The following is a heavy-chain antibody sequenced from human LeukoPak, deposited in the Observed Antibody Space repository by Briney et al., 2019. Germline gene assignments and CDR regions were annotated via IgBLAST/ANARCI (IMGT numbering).Heavy chain of an antibody. CDR1: GYTFTSYA. D-gene: IGHD4-17*01. J-gene: IGHJ4*02. CDR2: INAGNGNT. V-gene: IGHV1-3*01. Sequence: GASVKVSCKASGYTFTSYAMHWVRQAPGQRLEWMGRINAGNGNTKYSQKFQGRVTITRDTSASTAYMELSSLRSEDTAVYYCARVIAAHGDYELVFDYWGQGTLVTVSS. CDR3: ARVIAAHGDYELVFDY.